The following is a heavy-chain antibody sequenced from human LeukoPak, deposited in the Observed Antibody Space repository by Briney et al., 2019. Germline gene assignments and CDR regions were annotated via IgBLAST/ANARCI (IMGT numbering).Heavy chain of an antibody. V-gene: IGHV4-34*01. CDR2: INHSGST. J-gene: IGHJ6*02. CDR3: ARGYSYGFGYYYYGMDV. Sequence: SETLSLTCAVYGGSFSGYYWSWIRQPPGKGLEWIGEINHSGSTNYNPSLKSRVTISVDTSKNQFSLKLSSVTAADTAVYYCARGYSYGFGYYYYGMDVGGQGTTVTVSS. CDR1: GGSFSGYY. D-gene: IGHD5-18*01.